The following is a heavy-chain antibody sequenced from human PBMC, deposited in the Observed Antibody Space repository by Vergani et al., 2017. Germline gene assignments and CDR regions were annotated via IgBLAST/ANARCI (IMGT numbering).Heavy chain of an antibody. CDR3: AKYLRGSTDLLPDA. D-gene: IGHD3-10*01. V-gene: IGHV3-30*02. Sequence: QVQLVESAGGVVQPGGSLRLSCAASGCTFSHFGMHWIRQAPGNGLEWRAYIGKDGINTRYRDAVKGRFTVSRDNSNDILFMQMESLRSEDTALYYCAKYLRGSTDLLPDAWCPGTLVIVSS. CDR2: IGKDGINT. CDR1: GCTFSHFG. J-gene: IGHJ5*02.